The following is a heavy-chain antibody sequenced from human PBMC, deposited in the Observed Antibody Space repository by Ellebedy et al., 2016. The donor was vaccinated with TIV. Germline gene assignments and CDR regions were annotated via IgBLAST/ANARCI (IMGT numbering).Heavy chain of an antibody. J-gene: IGHJ2*01. D-gene: IGHD7-27*01. CDR1: GFRFDFLN. CDR2: ISWDEAQT. Sequence: GESLKISCVGSGFRFDFLNMHWARQAPGKGLEWVALISWDEAQTNYTESVRGRFTVSRDNSRNSMSLEMRNLRVADSAVYYCVKDRDSGMGNLDLWGRGTLVTVSS. V-gene: IGHV3-43*01. CDR3: VKDRDSGMGNLDL.